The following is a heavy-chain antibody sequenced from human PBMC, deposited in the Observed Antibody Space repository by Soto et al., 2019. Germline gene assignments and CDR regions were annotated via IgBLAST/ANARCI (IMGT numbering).Heavy chain of an antibody. Sequence: EVQLVESGGGLVKPGGSLRLSCAVSGFTFSSYSMSWVRQAPGKGLEWVSSISSSSSYIYYADSVKGRFTISRDNAKNSLYLQMNSLRAEDTAVYYCARDRDYYGSGSSDYWGQGTLVTVSS. CDR3: ARDRDYYGSGSSDY. V-gene: IGHV3-21*01. CDR1: GFTFSSYS. J-gene: IGHJ4*02. D-gene: IGHD3-10*01. CDR2: ISSSSSYI.